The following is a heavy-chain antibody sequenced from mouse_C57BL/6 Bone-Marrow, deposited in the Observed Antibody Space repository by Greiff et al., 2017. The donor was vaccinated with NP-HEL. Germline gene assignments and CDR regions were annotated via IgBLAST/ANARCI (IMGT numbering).Heavy chain of an antibody. J-gene: IGHJ1*03. CDR2: IWSGGST. CDR1: GFSLTSYG. D-gene: IGHD1-1*01. CDR3: ASPFITTVGRGHWYFDV. Sequence: QVQLQQSGPGLVQPSQSLSITCTVSGFSLTSYGVHWVRQSPGKGLEWLGVIWSGGSTDYNAAFISRLSISTDNSKSQVFFKINSLQADDTAIYYCASPFITTVGRGHWYFDVWGTGTTVTVSS. V-gene: IGHV2-2*01.